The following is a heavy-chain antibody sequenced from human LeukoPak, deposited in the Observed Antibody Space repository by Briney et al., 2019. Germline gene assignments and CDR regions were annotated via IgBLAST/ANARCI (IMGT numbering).Heavy chain of an antibody. CDR3: ARGGKATVVTM. V-gene: IGHV4-4*07. Sequence: SETLSLTCTVSGGSLNSYYWSWIRQPAGKGLEWIGRIYSSGSTNYNPSLKSRVSMSVDTSKNQFSLKLTSVTAADTAVYYCARGGKATVVTMWGQGILVTVSS. J-gene: IGHJ4*02. CDR2: IYSSGST. CDR1: GGSLNSYY. D-gene: IGHD4-23*01.